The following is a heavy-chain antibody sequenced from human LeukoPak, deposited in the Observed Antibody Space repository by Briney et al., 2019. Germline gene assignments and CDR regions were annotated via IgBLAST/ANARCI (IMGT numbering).Heavy chain of an antibody. D-gene: IGHD3-10*01. J-gene: IGHJ4*02. CDR1: GFTFDDYA. Sequence: GRSLRLSCAASGFTFDDYAMHWVRQAPGKGLEWASGISWNSGSIGYADSVKGRFTISRDNAKNSLYLQMNSLRAEDTAVYYCARDYGYYGSGSYDWGQGTLVTVSS. CDR3: ARDYGYYGSGSYD. V-gene: IGHV3-9*01. CDR2: ISWNSGSI.